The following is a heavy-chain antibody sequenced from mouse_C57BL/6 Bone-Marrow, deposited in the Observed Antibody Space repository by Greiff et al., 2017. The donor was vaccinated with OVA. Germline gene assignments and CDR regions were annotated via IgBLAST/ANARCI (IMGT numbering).Heavy chain of an antibody. J-gene: IGHJ2*01. CDR3: ARGGTGRPYFDY. Sequence: QVQLQQPGAELVKPGASVKVSCKASGYTFTNYWMHWVKQRPGQGLEWIGRIHPSDSYTNYNQKFKGKATLTVDTSSSTAYMQLSSLTAEDSAVYYCARGGTGRPYFDYWGQGTTLTVSS. V-gene: IGHV1-74*01. CDR2: IHPSDSYT. D-gene: IGHD4-1*01. CDR1: GYTFTNYW.